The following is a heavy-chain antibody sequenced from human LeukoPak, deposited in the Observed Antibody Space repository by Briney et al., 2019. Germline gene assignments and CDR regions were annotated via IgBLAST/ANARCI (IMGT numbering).Heavy chain of an antibody. CDR1: GFTFSSYW. CDR3: ARVKYDYVWGSYRNYNWFDP. V-gene: IGHV3-7*01. D-gene: IGHD3-16*02. J-gene: IGHJ5*02. CDR2: IKQDGSEK. Sequence: GGSLRLSCAASGFTFSSYWMSWVRQAPGKGLEWVAHIKQDGSEKYYVDSVKGRFTISRDNAKNSLYLQMNSLRAEDTAVYYCARVKYDYVWGSYRNYNWFDPWGQGTLVTVSS.